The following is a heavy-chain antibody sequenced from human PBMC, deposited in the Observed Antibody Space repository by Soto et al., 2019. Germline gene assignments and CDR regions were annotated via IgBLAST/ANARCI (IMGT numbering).Heavy chain of an antibody. D-gene: IGHD2-2*01. Sequence: EVQLLESGGGLVQSGGSLRLSCEASGFTFNNYAMNWVRQAPGKGLEWVSGLSNSGGSREYADSVRGRFTVSRDNSKTTLYLQMDRLREADRAGYYWAEDRTGASNPWDYYNGMDVWGQGTSVTVSS. V-gene: IGHV3-23*01. J-gene: IGHJ6*02. CDR1: GFTFNNYA. CDR2: LSNSGGSR. CDR3: AEDRTGASNPWDYYNGMDV.